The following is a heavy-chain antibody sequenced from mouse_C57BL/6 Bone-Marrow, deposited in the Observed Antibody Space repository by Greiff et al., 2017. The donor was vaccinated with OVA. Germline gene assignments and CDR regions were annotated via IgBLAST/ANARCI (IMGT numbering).Heavy chain of an antibody. V-gene: IGHV1-82*01. CDR2: IYPGDGDT. J-gene: IGHJ4*01. D-gene: IGHD1-1*02. CDR3: ARLLSMDY. Sequence: VKPGASVKISCKASGYAFSSSWMNWVKQRPGKGLEWIGRIYPGDGDTNYNGKFKGKATLTADKSSSTAYMQLSSLTSEDSAVYFCARLLSMDYWGQGTSVTVSS. CDR1: GYAFSSSW.